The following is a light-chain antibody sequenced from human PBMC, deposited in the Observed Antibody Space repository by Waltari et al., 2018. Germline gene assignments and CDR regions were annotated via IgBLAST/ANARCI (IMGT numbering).Light chain of an antibody. J-gene: IGLJ1*01. CDR3: NSRDSSGNPYV. CDR2: GKN. CDR1: SLRTYY. V-gene: IGLV3-19*01. Sequence: SSELTQDPAVSVALGQTARITCQGDSLRTYYSNWYQQKPGQAPVLFIYGKNNRPSGIPDRLSASSSGNTASLTIAGAQAEDEADYYCNSRDSSGNPYVFGSGTKVTVL.